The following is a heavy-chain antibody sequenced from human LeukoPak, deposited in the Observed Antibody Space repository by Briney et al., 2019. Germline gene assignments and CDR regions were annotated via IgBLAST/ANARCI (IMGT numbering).Heavy chain of an antibody. CDR1: GGSFSGYY. Sequence: SETLSLTCAVYGGSFSGYYWSWIRQPPGKGLEWIGEINHSGSTNYNPSLKSRVTISVDTSKNQFSLQLNSVTPEDTAVYYCARDRVMDRFWPQQLVDYYYYYYMDVWGKGTTVTISS. V-gene: IGHV4-34*01. CDR3: ARDRVMDRFWPQQLVDYYYYYYMDV. CDR2: INHSGST. J-gene: IGHJ6*03. D-gene: IGHD6-13*01.